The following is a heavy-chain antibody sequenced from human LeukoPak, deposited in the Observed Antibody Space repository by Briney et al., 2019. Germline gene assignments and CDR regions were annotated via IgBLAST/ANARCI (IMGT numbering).Heavy chain of an antibody. V-gene: IGHV1-18*01. J-gene: IGHJ4*02. CDR2: ISAYNGNT. CDR3: ARDPQPQWLVHEYYFDY. CDR1: GYTFTSYG. Sequence: ASVKVSCKASGYTFTSYGISWVRQAPGQGLEWMGWISAYNGNTNHAQKLQGRVTMTTDTSTSTAYMELRSLRSDDTAVYYCARDPQPQWLVHEYYFDYWGQGTLVTVSS. D-gene: IGHD6-19*01.